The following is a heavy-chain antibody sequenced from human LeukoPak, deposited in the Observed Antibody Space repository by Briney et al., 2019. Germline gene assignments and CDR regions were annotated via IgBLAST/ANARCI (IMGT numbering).Heavy chain of an antibody. CDR1: GFTFTKYA. Sequence: GGSLRLSCAAPGFTFTKYAMYWVRQAPGKGLEYVSGISNNGGSTYYANSVKGRFTISRDNSKNTLYLQMGSLGGDDTAIYYCARVVPRPDSSNWNYYDYWGQGTLVTVSS. J-gene: IGHJ4*02. CDR3: ARVVPRPDSSNWNYYDY. CDR2: ISNNGGST. V-gene: IGHV3-64*01. D-gene: IGHD6-13*01.